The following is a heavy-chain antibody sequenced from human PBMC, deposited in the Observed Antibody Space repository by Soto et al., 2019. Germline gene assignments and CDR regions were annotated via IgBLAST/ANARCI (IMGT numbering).Heavy chain of an antibody. Sequence: ASVKVSCKASGYTFTSYDINWVRQATGQGLEWMGWMNPNSGNTGYAQKFQGRVTMTRNTSISTAYMELSSLGSEDTAVYYCARGLARGSGSYSSNYYYYYMDVWGKGTTVTVSS. CDR2: MNPNSGNT. V-gene: IGHV1-8*01. J-gene: IGHJ6*03. D-gene: IGHD3-10*01. CDR3: ARGLARGSGSYSSNYYYYYMDV. CDR1: GYTFTSYD.